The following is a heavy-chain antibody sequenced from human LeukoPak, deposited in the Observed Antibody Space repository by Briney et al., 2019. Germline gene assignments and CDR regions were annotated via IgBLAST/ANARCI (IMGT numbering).Heavy chain of an antibody. CDR2: INHSGST. J-gene: IGHJ6*02. CDR3: ARYCSSTSCYFNYYYGMDV. V-gene: IGHV4-34*01. D-gene: IGHD2-2*01. CDR1: GGSFSGYY. Sequence: KPSETLSLTCAVYGGSFSGYYWSWIRQPPGKGLEWIGEINHSGSTNYNPSLKSRVTISVDTSKNQFSLKLSSVTAADTAVYYCARYCSSTSCYFNYYYGMDVWGQGTTVTVSS.